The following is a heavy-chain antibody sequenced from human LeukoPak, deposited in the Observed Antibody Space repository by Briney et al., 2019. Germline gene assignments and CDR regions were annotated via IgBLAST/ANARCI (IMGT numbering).Heavy chain of an antibody. CDR3: ARERLSPGKGFDY. V-gene: IGHV1-2*02. J-gene: IGHJ4*02. Sequence: ASVKVSCKASGYTFTDYYIHWVRQAPGQGLEWMGWVNPNSGGTSYAQKFQGRVTMTRDTSINTVFMELSCLRSNDTAIYYCARERLSPGKGFDYWGQGTLVTVSS. D-gene: IGHD4-23*01. CDR1: GYTFTDYY. CDR2: VNPNSGGT.